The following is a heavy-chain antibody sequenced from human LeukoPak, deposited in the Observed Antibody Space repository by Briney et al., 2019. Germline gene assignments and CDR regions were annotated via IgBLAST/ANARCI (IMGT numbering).Heavy chain of an antibody. CDR3: ARSGSDDQEYFQH. CDR2: MYPGDSET. Sequence: GESLTISCKGSGYSFTNYWIAWVRQMPGKGLEWMGIMYPGDSETRYSPSFQGQVTISADRSTSTAYLQWSSLKASDTGMYYCARSGSDDQEYFQHWGQGTLVTVSS. CDR1: GYSFTNYW. V-gene: IGHV5-51*01. J-gene: IGHJ1*01. D-gene: IGHD2-21*02.